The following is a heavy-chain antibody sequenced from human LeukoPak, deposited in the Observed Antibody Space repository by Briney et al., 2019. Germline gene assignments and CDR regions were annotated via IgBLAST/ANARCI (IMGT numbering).Heavy chain of an antibody. D-gene: IGHD7-27*01. CDR2: IIPIFGTA. CDR1: GGTFSSYA. Sequence: GASVKVSCKASGGTFSSYAISWVRQAPGQGLEWMGGIIPIFGTANYAQKFQGRVTITADESTSTAYMELSSLRSEDTAVYYCARDSLLTGDPTIFDYWGQGTLVTVSS. J-gene: IGHJ4*02. V-gene: IGHV1-69*01. CDR3: ARDSLLTGDPTIFDY.